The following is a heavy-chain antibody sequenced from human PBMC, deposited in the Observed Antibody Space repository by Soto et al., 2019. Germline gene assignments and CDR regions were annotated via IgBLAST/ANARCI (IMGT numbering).Heavy chain of an antibody. Sequence: QVQLVQSGAEVKKPGASVKVSCEASGYTFTASFIHWVRQAPGQGPEWMGWLNPNRGVTNYAQKFQGRVTMTRDTSISTAYMELSSLQSDDTAAYYCARERLVRGVTSALDRWGQGTVVTVSS. V-gene: IGHV1-2*02. CDR1: GYTFTASF. D-gene: IGHD3-10*01. CDR2: LNPNRGVT. CDR3: ARERLVRGVTSALDR. J-gene: IGHJ3*01.